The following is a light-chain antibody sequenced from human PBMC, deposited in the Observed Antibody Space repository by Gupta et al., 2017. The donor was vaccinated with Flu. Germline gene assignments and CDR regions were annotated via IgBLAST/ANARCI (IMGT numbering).Light chain of an antibody. CDR2: GAS. CDR3: QQENRPPRT. CDR1: PSVSSD. V-gene: IGKV3-15*01. J-gene: IGKJ1*01. Sequence: IVITQSPATLFVSTGARSTLSCRASPSVSSDLAWHQQKRGQAPMLLIYGASTRATGIPPRFIGSGSGTEFTLTISNLQSEDFAIYYCQQENRPPRTFGEGTKVEIK.